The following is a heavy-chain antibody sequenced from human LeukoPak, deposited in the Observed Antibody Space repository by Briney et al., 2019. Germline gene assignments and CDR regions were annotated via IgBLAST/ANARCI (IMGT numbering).Heavy chain of an antibody. CDR2: XSXXGXNK. D-gene: IGHD3-9*01. Sequence: PGRSLRLSCAASGFTFSSYGMXXXRQAPGXXXXXXXXXSXXGXNKYYADXVXXXFTXXXDNSKNTLYLQMNSLRAEDTAVYYCAKDRSITILRYYFDYWGQGTLVTVSS. V-gene: IGHV3-30*18. J-gene: IGHJ4*02. CDR1: GFTFSSYG. CDR3: AKDRSITILRYYFDY.